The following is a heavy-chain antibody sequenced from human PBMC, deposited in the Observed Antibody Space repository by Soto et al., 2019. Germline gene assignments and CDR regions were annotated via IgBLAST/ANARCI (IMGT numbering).Heavy chain of an antibody. CDR3: ARVNPHHDSSGYYRSYYFDY. CDR2: IYYSGST. J-gene: IGHJ4*02. V-gene: IGHV4-31*03. Sequence: TLSLTCTVSGGSISSGGYYWSWIRQHPGKGLEWIGYIYYSGSTYYNPSLKSRVTISVDTSKNQFSLKLSSVTAADTAVYYCARVNPHHDSSGYYRSYYFDYWGQGTLVTVSS. D-gene: IGHD3-22*01. CDR1: GGSISSGGYY.